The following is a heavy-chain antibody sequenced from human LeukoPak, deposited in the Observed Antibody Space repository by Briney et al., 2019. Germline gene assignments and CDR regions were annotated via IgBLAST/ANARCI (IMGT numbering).Heavy chain of an antibody. CDR2: IRASSGIT. Sequence: GGSLRLSCAASGFSFGDYAMSWVRQAPGKGLEWVSDIRASSGITYYADSVKGRFTISRDNSKNTLYLQMNSLRADGTALYFCARDSDFYDSLTFYGMDVWGQGTTVIVSS. D-gene: IGHD3-3*01. J-gene: IGHJ6*02. V-gene: IGHV3-23*01. CDR3: ARDSDFYDSLTFYGMDV. CDR1: GFSFGDYA.